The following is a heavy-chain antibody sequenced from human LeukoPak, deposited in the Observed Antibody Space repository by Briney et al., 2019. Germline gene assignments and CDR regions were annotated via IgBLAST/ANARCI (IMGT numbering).Heavy chain of an antibody. CDR3: ARAKPDWNPPDY. V-gene: IGHV4-4*09. CDR1: GGSITSNL. Sequence: TTSGTLSLPCTVSGGSITSNLWSWIRQPPGKGLEGIGYIFDSGNSSFNHSLKTRATISQDTSKDNFSLNLYSVTAADTAVYYCARAKPDWNPPDYWGQGILVTVSS. D-gene: IGHD1-1*01. J-gene: IGHJ4*02. CDR2: IFDSGNS.